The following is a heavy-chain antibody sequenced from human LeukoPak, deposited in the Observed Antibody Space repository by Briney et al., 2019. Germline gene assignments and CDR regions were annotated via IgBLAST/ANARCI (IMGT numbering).Heavy chain of an antibody. D-gene: IGHD3-10*01. Sequence: GGSLRLSCAASGFTVSSNYVSWVRQAPGKGLEWVTVIYSTGTTFYADSVKDRFTISRDNSKNTAYLQMNSLRPEDTAVYYCARDRGPGWFDPWGQGTLVSVSS. CDR3: ARDRGPGWFDP. CDR1: GFTVSSNY. J-gene: IGHJ5*02. V-gene: IGHV3-66*03. CDR2: IYSTGTT.